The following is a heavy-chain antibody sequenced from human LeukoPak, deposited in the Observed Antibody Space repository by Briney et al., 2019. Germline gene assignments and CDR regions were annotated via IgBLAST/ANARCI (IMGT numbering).Heavy chain of an antibody. D-gene: IGHD5-24*01. CDR3: AKDLHYNDGRGEFDP. V-gene: IGHV3-23*01. CDR2: VVGGGTT. Sequence: GGSLRLSCAASGFIFSTFAMTWVRQAPGKGLEWVSGVVGGGTTYYADSVKGRFTLSKDNSKKTVYLQMNSLRVEDTAIYYCAKDLHYNDGRGEFDPWGQGTLVTVSS. CDR1: GFIFSTFA. J-gene: IGHJ5*02.